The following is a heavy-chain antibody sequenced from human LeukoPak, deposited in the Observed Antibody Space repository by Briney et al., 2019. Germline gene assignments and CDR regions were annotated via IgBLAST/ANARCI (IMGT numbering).Heavy chain of an antibody. CDR2: ISWNSGSI. J-gene: IGHJ4*02. Sequence: GGSLRLSCAASGFTFDDYAMHWVRQAPGKGLEWVSGISWNSGSIGYADSVKGRFTISRDNAKNSLYLQMNSLRAEDTALYYCAKGLSGYDDAEAYFDYWGQGTLVTVSS. D-gene: IGHD5-12*01. V-gene: IGHV3-9*01. CDR3: AKGLSGYDDAEAYFDY. CDR1: GFTFDDYA.